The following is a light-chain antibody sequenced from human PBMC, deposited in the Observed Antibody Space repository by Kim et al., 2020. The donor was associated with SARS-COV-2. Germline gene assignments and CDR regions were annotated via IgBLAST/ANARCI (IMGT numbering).Light chain of an antibody. J-gene: IGLJ3*02. V-gene: IGLV1-47*02. CDR1: SSNIGRNY. CDR2: GNN. CDR3: AAWDDSLSGRV. Sequence: GQRVNISCSGSSSNIGRNYVSWYQQPPGTAPKLLIHGNNQRPSGVTDRFSGSKSGTSASLAISGLRSEDEADYYCAAWDDSLSGRVFGGGTQLTVL.